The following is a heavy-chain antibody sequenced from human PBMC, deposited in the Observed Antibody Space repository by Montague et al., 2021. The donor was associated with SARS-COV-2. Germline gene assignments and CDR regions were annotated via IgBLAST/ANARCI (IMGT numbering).Heavy chain of an antibody. J-gene: IGHJ6*02. Sequence: CVISGDSVSSNSATWNWVRQSPSRGLEWLGRTYYRSKWYNDYAVSVRGRVTINPDTSKNQFSLQLNSVTPVDTAIYYCTSGREGNYNVMDVWGQGTTVTVSS. CDR3: TSGREGNYNVMDV. D-gene: IGHD1-1*01. V-gene: IGHV6-1*01. CDR2: TYYRSKWYN. CDR1: GDSVSSNSAT.